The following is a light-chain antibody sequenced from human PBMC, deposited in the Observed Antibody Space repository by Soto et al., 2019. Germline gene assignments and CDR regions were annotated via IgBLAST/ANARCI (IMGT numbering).Light chain of an antibody. Sequence: QSALTQHASVSGSPGQSITISCTGTSIDVGGYNYVSWYQQHPGKAPKLMIYDVSNRPSGVSNRFSGSKSGNTASLTISGLQAEDEADYYCSSYTSSSTVVFGAGTKLTVL. V-gene: IGLV2-14*01. J-gene: IGLJ2*01. CDR3: SSYTSSSTVV. CDR1: SIDVGGYNY. CDR2: DVS.